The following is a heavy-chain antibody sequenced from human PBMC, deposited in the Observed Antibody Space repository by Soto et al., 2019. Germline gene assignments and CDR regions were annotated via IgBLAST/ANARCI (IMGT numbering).Heavy chain of an antibody. Sequence: GGSLRLSCAASGFTFSSYAMSWVRQAPGKGLEWVSAISGSGGSTYYADSVKGRFTISRDNSKNTLYLQMNSLRAEDTAVYYCAKDLWFGELFGRRYFDLWGRVTLVTVSS. V-gene: IGHV3-23*01. CDR3: AKDLWFGELFGRRYFDL. CDR2: ISGSGGST. J-gene: IGHJ2*01. CDR1: GFTFSSYA. D-gene: IGHD3-10*01.